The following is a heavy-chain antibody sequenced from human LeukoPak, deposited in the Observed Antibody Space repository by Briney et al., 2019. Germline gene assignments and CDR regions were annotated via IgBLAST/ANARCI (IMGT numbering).Heavy chain of an antibody. CDR1: GFTFSSYA. V-gene: IGHV3-30*04. CDR2: ISYDGSNK. CDR3: ARGNDILTGYNPISFDY. J-gene: IGHJ4*02. D-gene: IGHD3-9*01. Sequence: PGRSLRLSCAASGFTFSSYAMHWVRQAPGKGLEWVAVISYDGSNKYYADSVKGRFTISRDNSKNTLYLQMNSLRAEDTAVYYCARGNDILTGYNPISFDYWGQGTLVTVSS.